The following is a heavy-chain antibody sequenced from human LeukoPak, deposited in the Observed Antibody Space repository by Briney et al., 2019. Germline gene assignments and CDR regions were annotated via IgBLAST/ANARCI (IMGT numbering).Heavy chain of an antibody. Sequence: PSETLSLTCTVSGGSISSSNSYWGWIRQPPGKGLEWIGSIYYSGSTYYNPSLKSRVTISVDTSKNQFSLKLSSVTAADTAVYYCARDRGWDILTGYQYNWFDPWGQGTLVTVSS. D-gene: IGHD3-9*01. V-gene: IGHV4-39*07. CDR2: IYYSGST. J-gene: IGHJ5*02. CDR1: GGSISSSNSY. CDR3: ARDRGWDILTGYQYNWFDP.